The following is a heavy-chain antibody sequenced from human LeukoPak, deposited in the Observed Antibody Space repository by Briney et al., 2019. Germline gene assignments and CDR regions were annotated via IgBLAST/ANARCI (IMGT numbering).Heavy chain of an antibody. CDR2: IIPILGIA. CDR1: GGTFSSYT. D-gene: IGHD3-22*01. CDR3: ARGVHYDSSGYYFAY. Sequence: AASVKVSCMASGGTFSSYTISWVRQAPGQGLEWMGRIIPILGIANYAQKFQGRVTITADKSTSTAYMELSSLRSEDTAVYYCARGVHYDSSGYYFAYWGQGTLVTVSS. J-gene: IGHJ4*02. V-gene: IGHV1-69*02.